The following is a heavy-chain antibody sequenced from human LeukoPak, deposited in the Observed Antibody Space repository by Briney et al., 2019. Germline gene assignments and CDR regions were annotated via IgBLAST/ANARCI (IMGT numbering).Heavy chain of an antibody. V-gene: IGHV3-9*01. D-gene: IGHD2-8*01. CDR1: GFTFDDYA. CDR3: ARARGGVPNHP. J-gene: IGHJ5*02. CDR2: ISWNSGSI. Sequence: GGSLRLSCAASGFTFDDYAMHWVRQAPGKGLEWVSGISWNSGSIGYADSVKGRFTISRDNAKNSLYLQMNSLRAEDTAVYYCARARGGVPNHPWGQGTLVTVSS.